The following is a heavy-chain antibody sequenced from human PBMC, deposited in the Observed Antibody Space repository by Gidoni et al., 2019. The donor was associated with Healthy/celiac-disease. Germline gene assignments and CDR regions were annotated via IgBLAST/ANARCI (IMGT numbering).Heavy chain of an antibody. CDR1: GFTLSGYA. D-gene: IGHD4-17*01. V-gene: IGHV3-30-3*01. J-gene: IGHJ4*02. CDR3: ARDLGRVTTSKSLDY. Sequence: QVQLVESGGGVVQPGRSLRLSCAASGFTLSGYARHWVRQAPGQGLGWVAVISYDGSNKYYADSVKGRFTISRDNSKNTLYLKMNSLRAEDTAVYYCARDLGRVTTSKSLDYWGQGTLVTVSS. CDR2: ISYDGSNK.